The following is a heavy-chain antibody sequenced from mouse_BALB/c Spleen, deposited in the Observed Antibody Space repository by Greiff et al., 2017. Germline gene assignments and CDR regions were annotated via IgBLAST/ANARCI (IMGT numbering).Heavy chain of an antibody. Sequence: EVKLVESGGGLVQPGHPLKLSCEPNEYEFPSHEMSWVRKTPEKRLELVAAINSEGGSTYYPDTMERRFIISRDNTKKTLFLQMSSLRSEDTALYYCASHWYDGAMDYWGQGTSVTVSS. D-gene: IGHD2-14*01. CDR1: EYEFPSHE. CDR2: INSEGGST. V-gene: IGHV5-2*01. CDR3: ASHWYDGAMDY. J-gene: IGHJ4*01.